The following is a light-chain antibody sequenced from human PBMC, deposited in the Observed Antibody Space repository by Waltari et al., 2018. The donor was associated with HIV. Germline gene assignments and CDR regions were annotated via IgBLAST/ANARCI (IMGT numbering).Light chain of an antibody. CDR1: RNNVGTYTC. Sequence: QSSLTQPASVSGSPGQSITIPCTGTRNNVGTYTCASWYQHHPGKAPKLIIYDVNSRPSGVSSRFSGSKSGSTASLTIAGLQDEDEAYYYCNSYTISSTWMFGGGTKLTVL. CDR2: DVN. CDR3: NSYTISSTWM. J-gene: IGLJ3*02. V-gene: IGLV2-14*03.